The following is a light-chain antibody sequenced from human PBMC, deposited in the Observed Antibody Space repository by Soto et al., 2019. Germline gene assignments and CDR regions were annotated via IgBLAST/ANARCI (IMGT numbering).Light chain of an antibody. V-gene: IGKV3-15*01. Sequence: EIVMTQSPATLAVSPGERATLSCRASQSVSNNLAWYQKKPGQAHRLLIYGASTGATGIPARFSGSGSGTEFTLPISSLQSEDFAVYYCQQYTNWWTFGQGTRVEIK. CDR1: QSVSNN. CDR2: GAS. J-gene: IGKJ1*01. CDR3: QQYTNWWT.